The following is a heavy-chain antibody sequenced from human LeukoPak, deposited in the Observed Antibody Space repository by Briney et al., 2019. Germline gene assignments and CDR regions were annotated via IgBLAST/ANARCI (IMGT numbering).Heavy chain of an antibody. Sequence: GGSLRLSCAASGFTFASFAMAWVRQAPGKGLEWVSAIGGSADYTFYADSVRGRFSFSRDNSKNTLYLQMVSLRAEDTAIYYCAKEFVSRSSLTFDYWGQGTLVTVSS. V-gene: IGHV3-23*01. CDR3: AKEFVSRSSLTFDY. CDR2: IGGSADYT. J-gene: IGHJ4*02. D-gene: IGHD2-2*01. CDR1: GFTFASFA.